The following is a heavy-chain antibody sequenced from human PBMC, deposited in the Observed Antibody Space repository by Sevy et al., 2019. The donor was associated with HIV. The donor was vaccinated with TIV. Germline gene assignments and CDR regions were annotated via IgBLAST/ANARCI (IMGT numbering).Heavy chain of an antibody. J-gene: IGHJ4*02. Sequence: GGSLRLSCAASEFTFSSYEMNWVRQAPGKGLEWVSYISSSGSLIYYADSVKGRFTISRDNAKNSLYLQMNSLRAEDTAVYYCARKMELLVPDYWGQGTLVTVSS. CDR2: ISSSGSLI. CDR3: ARKMELLVPDY. CDR1: EFTFSSYE. V-gene: IGHV3-48*03. D-gene: IGHD2-21*02.